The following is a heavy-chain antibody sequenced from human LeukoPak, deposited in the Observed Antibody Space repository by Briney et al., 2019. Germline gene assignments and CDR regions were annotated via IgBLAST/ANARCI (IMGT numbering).Heavy chain of an antibody. D-gene: IGHD1-26*01. CDR1: GFTFGDYY. J-gene: IGHJ4*02. CDR2: ISSSGSTI. Sequence: GGSLRLSCAASGFTFGDYYMSWIRQAPGKGLEWVSYISSSGSTIYYADSVKGRFTISRDNAKNSLYLQMNSLRAEDTAVYYCARATYSGSYEYFDYWGQGTLVTVSS. V-gene: IGHV3-11*01. CDR3: ARATYSGSYEYFDY.